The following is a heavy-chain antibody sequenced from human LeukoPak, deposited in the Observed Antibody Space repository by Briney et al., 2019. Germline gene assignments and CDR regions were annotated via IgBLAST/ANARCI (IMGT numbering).Heavy chain of an antibody. CDR1: GFTFSNYA. CDR2: ISGSGGST. V-gene: IGHV3-23*01. Sequence: PGGSLRLSCAASGFTFSNYAMTWVRQAPGKGLEWVSGISGSGGSTYYADSVKGRFTISRDNSKNTLYLEMNSLRAEDTAVYYCARDADSSGSYWGQGTLVTVSS. CDR3: ARDADSSGSY. J-gene: IGHJ4*02. D-gene: IGHD3-22*01.